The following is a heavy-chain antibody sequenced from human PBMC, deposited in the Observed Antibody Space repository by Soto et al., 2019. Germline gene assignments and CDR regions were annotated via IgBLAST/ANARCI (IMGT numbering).Heavy chain of an antibody. Sequence: EVQLVESGGGLVQPGGSLRLSCAASGFIFSNYWMHWVRQAPGKGLVWVSRIKSGEIGISYAGSVKGRFTISRDNAKNTLYLQMNSLRVEDTAVYYCARGGADILTGPLDYWGQGTLVTVSS. J-gene: IGHJ4*02. CDR3: ARGGADILTGPLDY. D-gene: IGHD3-9*01. CDR2: IKSGEIGI. V-gene: IGHV3-74*01. CDR1: GFIFSNYW.